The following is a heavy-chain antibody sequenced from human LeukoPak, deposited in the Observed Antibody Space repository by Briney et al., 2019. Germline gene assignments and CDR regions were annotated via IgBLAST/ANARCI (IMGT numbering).Heavy chain of an antibody. J-gene: IGHJ4*02. CDR3: AEMPGSGYGTDY. CDR2: ISYDGSNK. D-gene: IGHD3-22*01. CDR1: GFTFSSYA. V-gene: IGHV3-30-3*01. Sequence: PGGSLRLSCAASGFTFSSYAMLWVRQAPGKGLEWVAVISYDGSNKYYADSVKGRFTISRDNSKNTLYLQMNSLRAEDTAVYYCAEMPGSGYGTDYWGQGTLVTVSS.